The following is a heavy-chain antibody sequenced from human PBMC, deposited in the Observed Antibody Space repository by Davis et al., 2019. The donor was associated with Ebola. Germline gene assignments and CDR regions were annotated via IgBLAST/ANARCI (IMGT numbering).Heavy chain of an antibody. J-gene: IGHJ3*02. V-gene: IGHV3-15*01. Sequence: PGGSLRLSCAASGFTFSNAWMSWVRQAPGKGLEWVGRIKSKTDGGTTDYAAPVKGRFTISRDDSKNTLYLQMNSLKTEDTAVYYCTAYCSGGSYYSGDVAFDIWGQGTMVTVSS. CDR1: GFTFSNAW. CDR3: TAYCSGGSYYSGDVAFDI. D-gene: IGHD2-15*01. CDR2: IKSKTDGGTT.